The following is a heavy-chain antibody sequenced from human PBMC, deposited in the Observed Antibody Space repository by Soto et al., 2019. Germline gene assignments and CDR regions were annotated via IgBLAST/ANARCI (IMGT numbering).Heavy chain of an antibody. Sequence: SQTLSLTCAISGDSVSSNSAAWNWIRQSPSRGLEWLGRTYYRSKWYNDYAVSVKSRITINPDTSKNQFSLQLNSVTPEDTAVYYCARDRPFGRSGELSEVLDYWGQGTLVTVSS. CDR2: TYYRSKWYN. V-gene: IGHV6-1*01. CDR3: ARDRPFGRSGELSEVLDY. CDR1: GDSVSSNSAA. D-gene: IGHD3-16*02. J-gene: IGHJ4*02.